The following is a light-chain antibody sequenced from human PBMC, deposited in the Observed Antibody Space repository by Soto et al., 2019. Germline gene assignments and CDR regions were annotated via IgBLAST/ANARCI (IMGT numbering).Light chain of an antibody. J-gene: IGKJ2*01. V-gene: IGKV1-5*03. CDR2: KAS. CDR3: QQYNSYQYT. Sequence: DIQMTQSPSTLSASVGDRVTVTCRASQSISTWLAWYHQKPGKAPKLLIYKASSLQSGVPSRFSGSGSGTEFTLTISSLQPDDFAAYYCQQYNSYQYTFGQGTKLEIK. CDR1: QSISTW.